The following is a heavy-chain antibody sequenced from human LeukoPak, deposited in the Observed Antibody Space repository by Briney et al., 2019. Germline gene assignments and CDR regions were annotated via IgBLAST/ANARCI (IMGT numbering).Heavy chain of an antibody. CDR3: ARLSVAGILHAKRYYFDY. Sequence: ASVKVSCKASGYTFTSYGISWVRQAPGQGLEWMGWISAYNGNTNYAQKLQGRVTMTTDTSTSTAYMELRSLRSDDTAVYNCARLSVAGILHAKRYYFDYWGQGTLVTVSS. D-gene: IGHD6-19*01. V-gene: IGHV1-18*01. J-gene: IGHJ4*02. CDR2: ISAYNGNT. CDR1: GYTFTSYG.